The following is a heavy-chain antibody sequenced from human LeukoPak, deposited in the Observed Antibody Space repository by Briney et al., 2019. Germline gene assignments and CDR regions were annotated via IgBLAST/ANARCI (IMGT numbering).Heavy chain of an antibody. V-gene: IGHV3-9*01. CDR3: ANNPYYDFWSGYRGNY. CDR1: GFTFDDYA. Sequence: PGGSLRLSCAASGFTFDDYAMHWVRQAPGKGLEWVSGISWNSGSIGYADSVKGRFTISRDNSKNTLYLQMNSLRAEDTAVYYCANNPYYDFWSGYRGNYWGQGTLVTVSS. J-gene: IGHJ4*02. CDR2: ISWNSGSI. D-gene: IGHD3-3*01.